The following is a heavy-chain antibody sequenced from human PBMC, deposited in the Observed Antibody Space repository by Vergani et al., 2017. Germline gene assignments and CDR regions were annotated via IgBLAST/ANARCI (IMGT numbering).Heavy chain of an antibody. CDR1: GFTFSSYA. D-gene: IGHD2-2*02. CDR3: ARVPRDIVVVPAAIRAYYYYYMDV. J-gene: IGHJ6*03. V-gene: IGHV3-23*01. CDR2: ISGSGGST. Sequence: EVQLLESGGGLVQPGGSLRLSCAASGFTFSSYAMSWVRQAPGKGLEWVSAISGSGGSTYYADSVKGRFTISRDNSKNTLYLQMNSLRAEDTAVYYCARVPRDIVVVPAAIRAYYYYYMDVWGKGTTVTVSS.